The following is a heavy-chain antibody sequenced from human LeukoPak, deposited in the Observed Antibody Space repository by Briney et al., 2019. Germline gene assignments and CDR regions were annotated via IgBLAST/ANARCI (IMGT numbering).Heavy chain of an antibody. CDR3: AKDVYGDYGGLDY. CDR2: FGGSGGSI. D-gene: IGHD4-17*01. J-gene: IGHJ4*02. Sequence: GGSLRLSCAAFGFTFSTFAMNWVRQAPGKGLEWVASFGGSGGSIYYADSVKGRFAISRDNSKNTLYLQMNSLRAEDTAVYYCAKDVYGDYGGLDYWGQGTLVTVSS. CDR1: GFTFSTFA. V-gene: IGHV3-23*01.